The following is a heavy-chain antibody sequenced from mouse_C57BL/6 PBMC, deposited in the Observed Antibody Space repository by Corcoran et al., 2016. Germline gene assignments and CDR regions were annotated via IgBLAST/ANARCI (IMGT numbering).Heavy chain of an antibody. V-gene: IGHV9-3*01. D-gene: IGHD1-1*01. J-gene: IGHJ3*01. CDR3: ARSFTTGEPGAY. CDR1: GYTFTTYG. CDR2: INTYSGVP. Sequence: QIQLVQSGPELKKPGETVKISCKASGYTFTTYGMSWVKQAPGKGLKWMGWINTYSGVPTYADDFKGRFAFSLETSASTAYLQINNLKNEDTATYFCARSFTTGEPGAYRGQGTLVTVSA.